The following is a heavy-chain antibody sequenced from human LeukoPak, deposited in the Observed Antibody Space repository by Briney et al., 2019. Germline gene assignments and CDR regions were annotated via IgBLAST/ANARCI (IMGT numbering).Heavy chain of an antibody. CDR2: IKQDGSEK. Sequence: PGGSLRLFCAASGFTFSSYWMSWVRQAPGKGLEWVANIKQDGSEKYYVDSVKGRFTISRDNAKNSLYLQMNSLRAEDTAVYYCARGEYYDILSHYFDHWGQGTLVTVSS. D-gene: IGHD3-9*01. V-gene: IGHV3-7*04. J-gene: IGHJ4*02. CDR3: ARGEYYDILSHYFDH. CDR1: GFTFSSYW.